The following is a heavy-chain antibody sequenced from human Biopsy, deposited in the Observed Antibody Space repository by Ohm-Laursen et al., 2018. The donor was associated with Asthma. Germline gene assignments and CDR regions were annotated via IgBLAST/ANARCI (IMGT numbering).Heavy chain of an antibody. Sequence: SLRLSCSATGFTVTTHYMSWVRQAPGKGLEWVSVIYSGGSTYYADSVKGRFTISRDSSKNTLFLQMDSLRAEDTAVYYCARQPIAEPGTTFYYHYGMDVWGQGTTVTVSS. CDR3: ARQPIAEPGTTFYYHYGMDV. V-gene: IGHV3-53*01. CDR1: GFTVTTHY. D-gene: IGHD6-13*01. J-gene: IGHJ6*02. CDR2: IYSGGST.